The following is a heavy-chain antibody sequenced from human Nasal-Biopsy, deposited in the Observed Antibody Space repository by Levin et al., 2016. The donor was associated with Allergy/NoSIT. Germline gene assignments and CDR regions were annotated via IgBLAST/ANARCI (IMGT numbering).Heavy chain of an antibody. CDR1: GFSFSTYG. CDR3: AKETLAHGASFTHVDY. J-gene: IGHJ4*02. CDR2: ISYDGSVK. V-gene: IGHV3-30*18. Sequence: GGSLRLSCAASGFSFSTYGMHWVRQAPGKGLEWVAVISYDGSVKYYADSVKGRFTISRDDSKNTLYLQMNSLRAEDTAVYYCAKETLAHGASFTHVDYWGQGTLVPVSS. D-gene: IGHD2-2*01.